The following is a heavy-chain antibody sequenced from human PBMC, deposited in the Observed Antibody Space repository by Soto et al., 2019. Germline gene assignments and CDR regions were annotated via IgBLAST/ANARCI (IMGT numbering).Heavy chain of an antibody. V-gene: IGHV5-51*01. J-gene: IGHJ4*02. CDR1: GYSFTIYC. Sequence: GESLKISCKGSGYSFTIYCIGLVLQMPGKGLEWMGIIYPGDSDTRYSPSFQGQVTISADKSISTAYLQWSSLKASDTAMYYCARALDPSGFPADYWGQGTLVTVSS. CDR2: IYPGDSDT. D-gene: IGHD1-1*01. CDR3: ARALDPSGFPADY.